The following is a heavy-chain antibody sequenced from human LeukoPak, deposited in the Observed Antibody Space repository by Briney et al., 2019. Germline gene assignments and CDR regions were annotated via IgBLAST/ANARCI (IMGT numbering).Heavy chain of an antibody. D-gene: IGHD3-9*01. J-gene: IGHJ4*02. CDR3: AREGAYYDILTGRLTPFY. V-gene: IGHV3-74*01. CDR2: INSDGSST. CDR1: GFTFSNYW. Sequence: PGGSLRLSCAASGFTFSNYWMHWVRQAPGKGLVWVSRINSDGSSTSYADSVKGRFTISRDNAKNTLYLQMNSLRAEDTAVYYCAREGAYYDILTGRLTPFYWGQGTLVTVSS.